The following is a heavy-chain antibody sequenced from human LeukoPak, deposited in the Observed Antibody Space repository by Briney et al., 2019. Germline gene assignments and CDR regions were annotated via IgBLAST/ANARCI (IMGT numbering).Heavy chain of an antibody. Sequence: GGSLRLSCAASGFSFSSYAMTWARQAPVEGLEWVSAISGDGTRTYYADSVKGRFTISRDNSKSTLYLEMSSLRVEDTAIYYCAKWPEGAMDYFDYWGQGTLVTVSS. CDR2: ISGDGTRT. J-gene: IGHJ4*02. V-gene: IGHV3-23*01. CDR1: GFSFSSYA. D-gene: IGHD3-16*01. CDR3: AKWPEGAMDYFDY.